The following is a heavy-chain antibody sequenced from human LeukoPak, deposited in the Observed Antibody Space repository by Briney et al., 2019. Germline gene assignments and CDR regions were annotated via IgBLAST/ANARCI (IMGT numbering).Heavy chain of an antibody. CDR2: ISGYNGYT. Sequence: ASVKVSCKAFGYTFISYGVAWVRQAPGQGLEWMGWISGYNGYTNYAQNFQDRVTMTTDTSTNTAYMELRSLRSDDTAVYYCARLGYCTNGVCYRKHNRLDPWGQGTLVTVSP. V-gene: IGHV1-18*01. CDR1: GYTFISYG. J-gene: IGHJ5*02. D-gene: IGHD2-8*01. CDR3: ARLGYCTNGVCYRKHNRLDP.